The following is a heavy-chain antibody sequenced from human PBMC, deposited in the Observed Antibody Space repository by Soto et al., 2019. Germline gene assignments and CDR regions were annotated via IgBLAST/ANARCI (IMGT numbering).Heavy chain of an antibody. Sequence: PSEPLSLTCTVSGGSISSYYWSWIRQPPGKGLEWIGYIYYSGSTNYNPSLKSRVTISVDTSKNQFSLKLSSVTAADTAVYYCARHRRYNWNYFDYWGQGTLVTVSS. V-gene: IGHV4-59*08. D-gene: IGHD1-20*01. J-gene: IGHJ4*02. CDR2: IYYSGST. CDR3: ARHRRYNWNYFDY. CDR1: GGSISSYY.